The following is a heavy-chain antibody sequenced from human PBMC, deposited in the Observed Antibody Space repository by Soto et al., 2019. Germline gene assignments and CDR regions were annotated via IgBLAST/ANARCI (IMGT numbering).Heavy chain of an antibody. J-gene: IGHJ5*01. CDR3: ARDLGGCSAGSCRYNWLDS. CDR1: GDTFTNYA. V-gene: IGHV1-69*17. CDR2: IIPIYGIS. D-gene: IGHD2-15*01. Sequence: QVQLVQSGAEVKKPGSSVKVSCKASGDTFTNYAISWVRQAPGQGLEWMGGIIPIYGISHYAQKFQGRVTITADTSTSTADMELSSLRPEDTAVYYCARDLGGCSAGSCRYNWLDSWGQGTLVTVSS.